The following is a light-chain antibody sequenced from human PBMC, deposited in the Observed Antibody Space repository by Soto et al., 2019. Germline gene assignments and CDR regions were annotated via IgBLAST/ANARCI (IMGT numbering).Light chain of an antibody. CDR3: LQDHGFPLT. Sequence: AIQMTQFPASLSASVGDRVTITFRATQDIRADLGWYQQKPGKAPKLLIYAASSLQSEVPSRFSGSGSGTDFTLTISSLQPEDFATYFCLQDHGFPLTFGGGTKVEIK. CDR1: QDIRAD. CDR2: AAS. V-gene: IGKV1-6*01. J-gene: IGKJ4*01.